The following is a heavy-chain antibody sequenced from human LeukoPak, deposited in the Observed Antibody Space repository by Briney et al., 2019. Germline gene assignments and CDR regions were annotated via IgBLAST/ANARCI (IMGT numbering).Heavy chain of an antibody. J-gene: IGHJ4*02. D-gene: IGHD3-10*01. CDR2: ISAYNGNT. CDR1: GYTFTSYG. CDR3: ARSVERRVYGSGSYPPDY. V-gene: IGHV1-18*01. Sequence: GASVKVSCKASGYTFTSYGISWVRQAPGRGLEWMGWISAYNGNTNYAQKLQGRVTMTTDTPTSTAYMALRSLRSDDTAVYYCARSVERRVYGSGSYPPDYWGQGTLVTVSS.